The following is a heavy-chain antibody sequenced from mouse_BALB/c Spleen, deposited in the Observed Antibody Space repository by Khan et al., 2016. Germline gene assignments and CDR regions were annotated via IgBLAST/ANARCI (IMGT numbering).Heavy chain of an antibody. J-gene: IGHJ2*01. D-gene: IGHD1-1*02. CDR1: NYSFTGYN. CDR3: ARNGAPAAYFDY. CDR2: IDPYYGST. V-gene: IGHV1-39*01. Sequence: VRLQQSGPELEKPGASVRISCKASNYSFTGYNMNWVKQSNGKSLEWIGNIDPYYGSTTYNQKFKGKATLTVDKSSSTAYMQLKSLTSEDSAVYYCARNGAPAAYFDYWGQGTTLTVSS.